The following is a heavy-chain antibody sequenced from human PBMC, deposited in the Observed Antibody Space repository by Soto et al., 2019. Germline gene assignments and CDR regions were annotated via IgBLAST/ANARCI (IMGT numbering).Heavy chain of an antibody. CDR3: ARGNYGGFDY. CDR2: IYSDGSAT. V-gene: IGHV3-74*03. J-gene: IGHJ4*02. D-gene: IGHD4-17*01. Sequence: PGASLGLSCEASGFTFSYYWMHGVRQTPEMGLVWVARIYSDGSATTYADSVKGRFTISRDNSKNTLYLQMNSLRADDTAVYYCARGNYGGFDYWGQGT. CDR1: GFTFSYYW.